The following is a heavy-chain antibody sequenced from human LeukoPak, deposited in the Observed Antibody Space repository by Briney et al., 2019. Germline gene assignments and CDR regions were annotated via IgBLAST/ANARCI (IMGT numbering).Heavy chain of an antibody. CDR3: ARDSWGSSSYFDY. D-gene: IGHD6-6*01. CDR2: IIPIFGTA. V-gene: IGHV1-69*13. Sequence: SVKVSCKASGYTFTSYYIHWVRQAPGQGLEWMGGIIPIFGTANYAQKFQGRVTITADESTSTAYMELSSLRSEDTAVYYCARDSWGSSSYFDYWGQGTLVTVSS. J-gene: IGHJ4*02. CDR1: GYTFTSYY.